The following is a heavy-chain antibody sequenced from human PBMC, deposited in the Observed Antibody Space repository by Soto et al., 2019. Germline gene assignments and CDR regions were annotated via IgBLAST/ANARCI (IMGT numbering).Heavy chain of an antibody. J-gene: IGHJ1*01. D-gene: IGHD6-19*01. CDR1: GFTFRSYA. Sequence: EVQLLESGGGLVQPGGSLRLSCAASGFTFRSYAMSWVRQAPGKGLEWVSAISGSGGSTYYADSVKGRFTISRDNSKNTLFLQMNSLRAEDTAVYYCAKKVAGSEPFQHWGQGTLVTVSS. V-gene: IGHV3-23*01. CDR2: ISGSGGST. CDR3: AKKVAGSEPFQH.